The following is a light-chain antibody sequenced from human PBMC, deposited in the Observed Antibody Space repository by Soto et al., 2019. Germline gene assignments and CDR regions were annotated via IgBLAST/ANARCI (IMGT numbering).Light chain of an antibody. CDR3: QQYGNSPRYS. CDR2: ATS. Sequence: EIVLTQSPGTLSLSLGERATLSCRASQSVSSNYLAWYQQKPGQAPRLLIYATSSRATGIPDRFSGSGSGTDYTLTISRLEPEDFAVYYCQQYGNSPRYSFGQGTNLEIK. V-gene: IGKV3-20*01. J-gene: IGKJ2*03. CDR1: QSVSSNY.